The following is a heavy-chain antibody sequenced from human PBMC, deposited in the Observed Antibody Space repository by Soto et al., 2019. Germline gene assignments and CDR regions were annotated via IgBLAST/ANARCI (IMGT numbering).Heavy chain of an antibody. CDR2: IIPIFGTA. Sequence: KVSCKASGGTFSSYAISWVRQAPGQGLEWMGGIIPIFGTANYAQKFQGRVTITADESTSTAYMELSSLRSEDTAVYYCAAGTRYYDIFFDYWGQGTLVTVSS. J-gene: IGHJ4*02. CDR1: GGTFSSYA. D-gene: IGHD3-9*01. V-gene: IGHV1-69*01. CDR3: AAGTRYYDIFFDY.